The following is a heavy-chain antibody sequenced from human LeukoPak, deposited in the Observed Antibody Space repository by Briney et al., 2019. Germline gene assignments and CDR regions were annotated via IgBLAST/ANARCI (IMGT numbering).Heavy chain of an antibody. D-gene: IGHD5-12*01. CDR2: INPNSGGT. J-gene: IGHJ4*02. V-gene: IGHV1-2*02. Sequence: ASVKVSCKASGYTSTGYYMHWVRQAPVQGLEWMGWINPNSGGTNYAQKFQGRVTMTRDTSISIAYMELSRLRSDDTAVYYCARDFTAAPIVATMEEGLDYWGQGTLVTVSS. CDR3: ARDFTAAPIVATMEEGLDY. CDR1: GYTSTGYY.